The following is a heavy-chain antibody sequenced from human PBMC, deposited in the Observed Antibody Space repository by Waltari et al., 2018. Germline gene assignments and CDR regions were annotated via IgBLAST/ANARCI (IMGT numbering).Heavy chain of an antibody. CDR3: ARGIAAAGTVAFDI. D-gene: IGHD6-13*01. V-gene: IGHV3-48*01. CDR2: ISSSSSTI. J-gene: IGHJ3*02. CDR1: GFTFSSYS. Sequence: EVQLVESGGGLVQPGGSLRLSCAASGFTFSSYSMNWVRQAPGKGLEWVSYISSSSSTIYYADSVKGRFTISRDNAKNSLYLQMNSLRAEDTAVYYCARGIAAAGTVAFDIWGQGTMVTVSS.